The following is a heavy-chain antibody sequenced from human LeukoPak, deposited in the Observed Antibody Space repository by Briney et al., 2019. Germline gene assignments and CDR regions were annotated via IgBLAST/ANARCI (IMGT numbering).Heavy chain of an antibody. V-gene: IGHV3-21*01. Sequence: PGGSLRLSCAASGFTFSSYSMSWVRQAPGKGLEWVSSISSSSSYIYYADSVKGRFTISRDNAKNSLYLQMNSLRAEDTAVYYCARDFGFGIGYWGQGTLVTVSS. CDR2: ISSSSSYI. J-gene: IGHJ4*02. D-gene: IGHD1-14*01. CDR3: ARDFGFGIGY. CDR1: GFTFSSYS.